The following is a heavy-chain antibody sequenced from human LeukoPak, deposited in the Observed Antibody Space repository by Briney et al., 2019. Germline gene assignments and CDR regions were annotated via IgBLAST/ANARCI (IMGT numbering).Heavy chain of an antibody. CDR2: IYTSGST. Sequence: SETLSLTCTVSGGSISSYYWSWIRQPAGKGLEWIGRIYTSGSTNYNPSLKSRVTMSVDTSKNQFSLKLSSVTAADTAVYYCAREYHSSGYYYLSYFDYWGQGTLVTVSS. V-gene: IGHV4-4*07. D-gene: IGHD3-22*01. J-gene: IGHJ4*02. CDR1: GGSISSYY. CDR3: AREYHSSGYYYLSYFDY.